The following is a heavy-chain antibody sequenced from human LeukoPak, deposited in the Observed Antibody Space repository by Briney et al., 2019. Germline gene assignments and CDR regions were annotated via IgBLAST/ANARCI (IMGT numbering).Heavy chain of an antibody. D-gene: IGHD3-22*01. Sequence: SETLPLTCAVYGGSFSGYYWSWIRQPPGKGLEWIGEINHSGSTNYNPSLKSRVTISVDTSKNQFSLKLSSVTAADTAVYYCARGYYYDSSGYYTAYYYYYGMDVWGQGTLVTVSS. J-gene: IGHJ6*02. CDR2: INHSGST. V-gene: IGHV4-34*01. CDR3: ARGYYYDSSGYYTAYYYYYGMDV. CDR1: GGSFSGYY.